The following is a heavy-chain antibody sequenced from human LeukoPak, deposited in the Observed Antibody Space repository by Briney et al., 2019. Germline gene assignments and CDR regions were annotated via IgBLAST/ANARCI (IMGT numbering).Heavy chain of an antibody. V-gene: IGHV4-31*03. J-gene: IGHJ5*02. CDR1: GGSISSGGYY. CDR3: ARGHTTTNWFDP. CDR2: IYYSGST. D-gene: IGHD1-1*01. Sequence: SQTLSLTCTVSGGSISSGGYYWSWIRQHPGKGLEWIGYIYYSGSTYYTPSLKSRVTISVDTSKNQFSLKLSSVTAADTAVYYCARGHTTTNWFDPWGQGTLVTVSS.